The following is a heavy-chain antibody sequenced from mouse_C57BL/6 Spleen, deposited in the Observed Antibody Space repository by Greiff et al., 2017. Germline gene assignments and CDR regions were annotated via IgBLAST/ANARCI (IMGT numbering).Heavy chain of an antibody. D-gene: IGHD2-3*01. CDR1: GYSFTDYN. V-gene: IGHV1-39*01. CDR2: INPNYGTT. J-gene: IGHJ3*01. Sequence: EVKLMESGPELVKPGASVKISCKASGYSFTDYNMNWVKQSNGKSLEWIGVINPNYGTTSYNQKFKGKATLTVDQSSSTAYMQLNSLTSEDSAVXYCARRGRGWLLGFAYWGQGTLVTVSA. CDR3: ARRGRGWLLGFAY.